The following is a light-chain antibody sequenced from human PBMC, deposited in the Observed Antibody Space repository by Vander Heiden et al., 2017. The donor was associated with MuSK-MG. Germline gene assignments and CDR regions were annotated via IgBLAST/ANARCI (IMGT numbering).Light chain of an antibody. CDR1: QSISSY. J-gene: IGKJ4*02. Sequence: DIQMTQPPSHLPASVRDRVTITCRASQSISSYLKWCQQKPGKAPKRLINAASSLRSGVPSRISSSGSGTDFTLTISSLQPEDDATYYCQQSYGTPQLTFGGGTKVEIK. CDR2: AAS. CDR3: QQSYGTPQLT. V-gene: IGKV1-39*01.